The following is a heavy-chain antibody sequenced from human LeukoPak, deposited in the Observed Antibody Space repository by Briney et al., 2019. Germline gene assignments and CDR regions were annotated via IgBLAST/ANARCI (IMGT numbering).Heavy chain of an antibody. CDR2: IHPSGSS. D-gene: IGHD1-26*01. J-gene: IGHJ4*02. Sequence: PSETLSLICTVSGGSISGYFWSWVRQPAGKGLEWIGRIHPSGSSNYNPSLKSRLTMSVDTSKNQFSLNLSSVTAADTAVYFCARDGNVERPYDSWGQGTLVTVSP. V-gene: IGHV4-4*07. CDR1: GGSISGYF. CDR3: ARDGNVERPYDS.